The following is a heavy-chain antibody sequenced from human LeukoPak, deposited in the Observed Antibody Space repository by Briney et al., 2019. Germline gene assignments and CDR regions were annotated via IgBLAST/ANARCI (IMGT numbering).Heavy chain of an antibody. J-gene: IGHJ6*03. Sequence: SVKVSCKASGGTFSSYAISWVRQAPGQGLEWMGGIIPIFGTANYAQKFQGRVTITADESTSTAYMELSSLRSEDTAVYYCARGIRGYSGYDFGYYYYYMDVWGKGTTVTISS. CDR3: ARGIRGYSGYDFGYYYYYMDV. CDR1: GGTFSSYA. V-gene: IGHV1-69*01. CDR2: IIPIFGTA. D-gene: IGHD5-12*01.